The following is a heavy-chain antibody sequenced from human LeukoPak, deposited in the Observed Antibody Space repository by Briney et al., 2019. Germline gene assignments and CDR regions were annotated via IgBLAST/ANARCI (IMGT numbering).Heavy chain of an antibody. CDR1: GFTFSRYW. J-gene: IGHJ4*02. CDR2: ITSSGSDI. Sequence: GGSLRLSCAASGFTFSRYWMSWVRQAPGKGLEWVSYITSSGSDISYADSVKGRFTISRNNAENSLYLQMNSLRPEDTAVYYCARLLRRSGYYADYWGQGTVVAVSS. D-gene: IGHD3-3*01. CDR3: ARLLRRSGYYADY. V-gene: IGHV3-21*01.